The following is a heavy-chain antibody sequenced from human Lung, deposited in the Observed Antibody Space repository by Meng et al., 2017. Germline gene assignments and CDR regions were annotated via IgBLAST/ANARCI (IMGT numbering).Heavy chain of an antibody. CDR2: IYYTGST. V-gene: IGHV4-39*01. CDR3: ARVGYYYDSGGYYGIDY. CDR1: GGSIGSSSYY. J-gene: IGHJ4*02. D-gene: IGHD3-22*01. Sequence: QLQLQESGPGLVKPSETPSFTCTVSGGSIGSSSYYWGWIRQPPGKGLEWIGSIYYTGSTYYKPSLKSRVTISVDTSKNQFSLKLSSVTAADTAVFYCARVGYYYDSGGYYGIDYWGQGTLVTVSS.